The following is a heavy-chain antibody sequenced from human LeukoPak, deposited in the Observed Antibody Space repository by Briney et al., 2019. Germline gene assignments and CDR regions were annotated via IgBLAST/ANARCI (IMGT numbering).Heavy chain of an antibody. Sequence: GGSLRLSCAASGFTFSGFAISWIRRAPGKGLEWVSSISRSGESTFYADSVRGRFTISRDNSKNTVSLQMESLRAEDTALYYCAKDYAVGSIDYWGQGTLVTVSS. D-gene: IGHD3-16*01. CDR3: AKDYAVGSIDY. CDR1: GFTFSGFA. J-gene: IGHJ4*02. V-gene: IGHV3-23*01. CDR2: ISRSGEST.